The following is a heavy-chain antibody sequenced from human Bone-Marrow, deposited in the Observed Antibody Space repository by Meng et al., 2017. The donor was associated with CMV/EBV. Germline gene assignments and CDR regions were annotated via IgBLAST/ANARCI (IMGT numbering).Heavy chain of an antibody. D-gene: IGHD3-3*01. Sequence: ASVKVSCKASGYTFTGYYMHWVRQAPGQGLEWMGWISPNTDGTNYAQKFQGRVTMTSDTSITTAYMELTRLRSDDTALYYCARRSGGCFSYWGQGTPVTVSS. J-gene: IGHJ4*02. CDR3: ARRSGGCFSY. V-gene: IGHV1-2*02. CDR1: GYTFTGYY. CDR2: ISPNTDGT.